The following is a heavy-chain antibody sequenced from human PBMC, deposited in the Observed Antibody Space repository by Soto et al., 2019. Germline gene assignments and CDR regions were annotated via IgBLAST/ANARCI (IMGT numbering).Heavy chain of an antibody. Sequence: QVQLQESGPGLVKPSQTLSLTCTFSGGSISSGGYYWSWIRQHPGKGLEWIGYIYYSGSTYYNPSFKSRVTISVDTSKNQFSLKLRSVTAADTAVYYCAISSGYADWFDPWGQGTLVTVSS. CDR3: AISSGYADWFDP. D-gene: IGHD3-22*01. J-gene: IGHJ5*02. CDR1: GGSISSGGYY. CDR2: IYYSGST. V-gene: IGHV4-31*03.